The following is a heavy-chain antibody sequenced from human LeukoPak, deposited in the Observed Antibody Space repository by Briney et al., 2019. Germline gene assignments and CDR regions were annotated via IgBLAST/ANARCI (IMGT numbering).Heavy chain of an antibody. Sequence: PGGSLRLSCAASGFTFSSYWMHWVRHTPGKGLEWVSAISGSGGSTYYADSVKGRFTISRDNSKNTLYLQMNSLRAEDTAVYYCAKDRRYFDWLFYCWGQGTLVTVSS. D-gene: IGHD3-9*01. J-gene: IGHJ4*02. CDR3: AKDRRYFDWLFYC. V-gene: IGHV3-23*01. CDR2: ISGSGGST. CDR1: GFTFSSYW.